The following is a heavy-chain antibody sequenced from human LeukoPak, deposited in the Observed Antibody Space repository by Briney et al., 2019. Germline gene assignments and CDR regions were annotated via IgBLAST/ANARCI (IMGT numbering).Heavy chain of an antibody. Sequence: PGRTLRLSCATSGCTFRSYGMHWVRQAPGKGLEWLAVTSFDESDKYYADSVKGQFTISTDISKNTLHLEMNSLRADDTAMYYCARAQLQFCSTTSCYVFDSGSEGTLVTVSS. CDR3: ARAQLQFCSTTSCYVFDS. CDR1: GCTFRSYG. CDR2: TSFDESDK. J-gene: IGHJ4*02. V-gene: IGHV3-30*19. D-gene: IGHD2-2*01.